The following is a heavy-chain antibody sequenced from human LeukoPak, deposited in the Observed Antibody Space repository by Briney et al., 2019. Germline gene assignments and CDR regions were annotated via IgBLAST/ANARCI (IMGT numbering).Heavy chain of an antibody. CDR1: GGSISSYY. D-gene: IGHD4-17*01. CDR2: IYYSGST. Sequence: SETLSLTCNVSGGSISSYYWSWIRQPPGKGLEWIGYIYYSGSTHYNSSLKSRVTISLDTSRNQFSLKLSAVTAADTAVYYCARGVHGDYRWYFDLWGRGTLVTVSS. V-gene: IGHV4-59*01. CDR3: ARGVHGDYRWYFDL. J-gene: IGHJ2*01.